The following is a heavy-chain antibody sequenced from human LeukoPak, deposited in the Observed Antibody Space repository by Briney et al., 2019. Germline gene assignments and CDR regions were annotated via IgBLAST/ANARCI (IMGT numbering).Heavy chain of an antibody. V-gene: IGHV1-18*01. CDR1: GYTFTSYG. J-gene: IGHJ3*02. Sequence: ASVEVSCKASGYTFTSYGISWVRQAPGQGLEWMGWISAYNGNTNYAQKLQGRVTMTTDTSTSTAYMELRSLRSDDTAVYYCARDLELRWLDAFDIWGQGTMVTVSS. D-gene: IGHD4-23*01. CDR3: ARDLELRWLDAFDI. CDR2: ISAYNGNT.